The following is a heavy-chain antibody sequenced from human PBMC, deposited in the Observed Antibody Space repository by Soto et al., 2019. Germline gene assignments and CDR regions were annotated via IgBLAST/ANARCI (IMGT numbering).Heavy chain of an antibody. CDR3: AKRSSSATCDY. CDR1: GFTFSSYA. V-gene: IGHV3-23*01. J-gene: IGHJ4*02. CDR2: ISGSDDST. Sequence: EVQLLESGGGLVQPGESLRLSCAASGFTFSSYAMSWVRQAPGKGLEWVSVISGSDDSTYYADSVKGRFTISRDNSKTALYLQMSSLSAEDTAVYYCAKRSSSATCDYWGQGTLVTVSS. D-gene: IGHD6-6*01.